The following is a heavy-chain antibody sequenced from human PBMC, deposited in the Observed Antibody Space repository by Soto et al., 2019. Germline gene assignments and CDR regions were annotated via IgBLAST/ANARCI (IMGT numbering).Heavy chain of an antibody. V-gene: IGHV3-74*01. J-gene: IGHJ6*02. CDR3: ARGGVIVVGLDV. CDR1: GFTFSTYW. D-gene: IGHD3-22*01. Sequence: VQLVESGGGLVQPGGSLRLSCAGTGFTFSTYWMHWVSQVPGKGLEWVSRVKTDGTNTGYADSVKGRFTISRDNAKNTLYLEMNNLRADDTAVYYCARGGVIVVGLDVWGQGTTVTVSS. CDR2: VKTDGTNT.